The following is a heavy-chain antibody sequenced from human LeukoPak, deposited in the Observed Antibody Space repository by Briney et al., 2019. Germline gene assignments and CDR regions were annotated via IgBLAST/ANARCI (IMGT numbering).Heavy chain of an antibody. D-gene: IGHD6-13*01. CDR1: GFTFSSYG. CDR3: ARGPPVKLRESSSWYNWFDP. CDR2: IWYDGSNK. Sequence: GGSLRLSCAASGFTFSSYGMHWVRQAPGKGLEWVAVIWYDGSNKYYADSVKGRFTISRDNSKNTLYLQMNSLRAEDTAVYYCARGPPVKLRESSSWYNWFDPWGQGTLVTVSS. V-gene: IGHV3-30*19. J-gene: IGHJ5*02.